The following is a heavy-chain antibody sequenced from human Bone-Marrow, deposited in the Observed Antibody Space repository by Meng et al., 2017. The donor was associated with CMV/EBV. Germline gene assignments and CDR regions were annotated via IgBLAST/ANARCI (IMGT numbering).Heavy chain of an antibody. J-gene: IGHJ4*02. V-gene: IGHV3-30*02. CDR3: AKEGPWIYYFDY. D-gene: IGHD2-2*03. Sequence: GESLKISCAASGFTFSSYGMHWVRQAPGKGLEWVAFIRYDGSNKYYADSVKGRFTISRDNSKNTLYLQMNSLRAEDTAVYYCAKEGPWIYYFDYWVQGTLVTVSS. CDR2: IRYDGSNK. CDR1: GFTFSSYG.